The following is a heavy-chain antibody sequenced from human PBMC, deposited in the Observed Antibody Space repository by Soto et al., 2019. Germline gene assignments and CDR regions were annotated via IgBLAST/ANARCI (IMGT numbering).Heavy chain of an antibody. Sequence: QVQLVQSGAEVKKPGASVKVSCKASGYTFTSYDINRLRQATGQGLEWMGWMNPNSGNTGYAQKFQGRVTMARNTAISTAYMELTSLRSDGPAVYYCGTWPYYYYGMDVWGQGTTVTVSS. V-gene: IGHV1-8*01. CDR3: GTWPYYYYGMDV. CDR2: MNPNSGNT. J-gene: IGHJ6*02. CDR1: GYTFTSYD.